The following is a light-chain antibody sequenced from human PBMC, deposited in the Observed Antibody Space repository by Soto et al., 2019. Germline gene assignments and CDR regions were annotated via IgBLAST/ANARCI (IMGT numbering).Light chain of an antibody. J-gene: IGLJ1*01. V-gene: IGLV2-18*01. CDR2: EAS. CDR3: SLYTSENTYV. Sequence: QSALTQPPSVSGSPGQSVTISCTGTSTDFVSYNRVSWYQQPPGTAPKLIIYEASNRPSGVPGRLSGSKSGNTASLTISGLQAADEADYYCSLYTSENTYVFGTGTKVTVL. CDR1: STDFVSYNR.